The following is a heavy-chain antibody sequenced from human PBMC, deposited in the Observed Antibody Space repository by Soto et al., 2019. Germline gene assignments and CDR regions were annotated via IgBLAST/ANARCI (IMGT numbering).Heavy chain of an antibody. Sequence: QVQLAESGGGVVQPGRSLTITCAASGFTLGTYGMHWVRQAPGKGLEWVAVISNDGGDKYYSDSVMGRFTISRDNSKNTLFLQMKSLRAEDTAVYFCAKEFFDSSGFYPSLDALDIWGQGTVVTVSS. J-gene: IGHJ3*02. CDR1: GFTLGTYG. CDR3: AKEFFDSSGFYPSLDALDI. CDR2: ISNDGGDK. V-gene: IGHV3-30*18. D-gene: IGHD3-22*01.